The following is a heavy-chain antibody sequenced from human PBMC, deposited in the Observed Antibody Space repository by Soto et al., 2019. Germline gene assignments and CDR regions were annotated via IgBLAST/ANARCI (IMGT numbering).Heavy chain of an antibody. J-gene: IGHJ4*02. CDR2: LNPKSGNT. CDR3: ARVTAGSSDFDY. D-gene: IGHD6-6*01. Sequence: ASVKVSCKASGYTFTSYSISWVRQAPGQGLEWMGWLNPKSGNTGYAQNLQGRVTMTRDTSISTAYMELRSLRSEDTALYYCARVTAGSSDFDYWGQGTLVTVSS. CDR1: GYTFTSYS. V-gene: IGHV1-8*02.